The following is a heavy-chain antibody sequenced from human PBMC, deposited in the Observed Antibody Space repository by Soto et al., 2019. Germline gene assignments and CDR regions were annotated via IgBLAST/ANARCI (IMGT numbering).Heavy chain of an antibody. V-gene: IGHV3-30-3*01. CDR1: GFTFSSYA. J-gene: IGHJ6*02. CDR3: ARTHSSSPYYYYYGMDV. D-gene: IGHD6-6*01. Sequence: GGSLRLSCAASGFTFSSYAMHWVRQAPGKGLEWVAVISYDGSNKYYADSVKGRFTISRDNSKNTLYLQMNSLRAEDTAVYYCARTHSSSPYYYYYGMDVWGQGTTVTVSS. CDR2: ISYDGSNK.